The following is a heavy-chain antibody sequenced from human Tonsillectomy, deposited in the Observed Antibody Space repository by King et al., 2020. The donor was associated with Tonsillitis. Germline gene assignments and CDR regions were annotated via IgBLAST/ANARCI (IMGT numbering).Heavy chain of an antibody. D-gene: IGHD3-9*01. CDR3: AREILYYDILTGYPAAFDY. V-gene: IGHV3-7*01. CDR1: GFTFSSYW. Sequence: VQLVESGGGLVQPGGSLRLSCAASGFTFSSYWMSWVRQAPGKGLEWVANIKQDGSEKYYVDSVKGRFTISRDNAKNSLYLQMNSLRAEDTAVYYCAREILYYDILTGYPAAFDYWGQGTLVTVFS. J-gene: IGHJ4*02. CDR2: IKQDGSEK.